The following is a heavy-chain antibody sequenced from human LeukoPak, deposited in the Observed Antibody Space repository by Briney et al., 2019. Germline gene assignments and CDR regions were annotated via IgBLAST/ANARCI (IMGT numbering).Heavy chain of an antibody. J-gene: IGHJ4*02. CDR1: GYTFSGYY. CDR2: INPDHGGT. V-gene: IGHV1-2*02. CDR3: ARDPSNSGYDYLYYFDY. Sequence: SVKVSCQASGYTFSGYYMHWVRQAPGQALEWMGWINPDHGGTNYAQKFQGRVTMTRDMSISPAYMELSRLRSDDTAVYYCARDPSNSGYDYLYYFDYWGQGTLVTVSS. D-gene: IGHD5-12*01.